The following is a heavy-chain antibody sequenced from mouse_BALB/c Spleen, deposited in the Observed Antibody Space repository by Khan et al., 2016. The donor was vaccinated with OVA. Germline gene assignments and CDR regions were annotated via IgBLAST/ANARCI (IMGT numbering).Heavy chain of an antibody. CDR2: VNSDGDYT. Sequence: KLVESGGGLVKPGGSLKLSCAASGFTFSTYAISWVRQTPERRLEWVATVNSDGDYTFYPDNVTGRFTISRDNAKNTLYLQMSSLRSEDTAMYYCARSAYGNFAYWGQGTLVTVSA. D-gene: IGHD2-1*01. CDR1: GFTFSTYA. V-gene: IGHV5-9-3*01. CDR3: ARSAYGNFAY. J-gene: IGHJ3*01.